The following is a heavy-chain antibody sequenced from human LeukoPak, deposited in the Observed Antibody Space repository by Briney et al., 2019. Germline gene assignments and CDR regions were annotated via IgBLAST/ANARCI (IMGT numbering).Heavy chain of an antibody. CDR3: ARYCSSTSCYQDDP. V-gene: IGHV1-18*01. CDR1: GYTFTSYG. D-gene: IGHD2-2*01. J-gene: IGHJ5*02. CDR2: ISAYNGNT. Sequence: ASVKVSCKASGYTFTSYGISWVRQAPGQGLEWMGWISAYNGNTNYAQKLQGRVTMTTDTSTSTAYMELRSLRSDDTAVYYCARYCSSTSCYQDDPWGQGILVTVSS.